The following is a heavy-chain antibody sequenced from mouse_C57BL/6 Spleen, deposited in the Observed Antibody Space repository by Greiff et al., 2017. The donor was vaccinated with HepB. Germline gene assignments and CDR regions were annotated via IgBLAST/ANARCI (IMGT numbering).Heavy chain of an antibody. CDR3: ASPYSNYGDYAMDY. D-gene: IGHD2-5*01. J-gene: IGHJ4*01. CDR2: IDPSDSYT. V-gene: IGHV1-50*01. Sequence: QVQLQQPGAELVKPGASVKLSCKASGYTFTSYWMQWVKQRPGQGLEWIGEIDPSDSYTNYNQKFKGKATLTVDTSSSTAYMQLSSLTSEDSAVYYCASPYSNYGDYAMDYWGQGTSVTVSS. CDR1: GYTFTSYW.